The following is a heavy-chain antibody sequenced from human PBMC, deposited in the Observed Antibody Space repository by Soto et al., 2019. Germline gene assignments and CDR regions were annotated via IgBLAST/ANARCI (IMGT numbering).Heavy chain of an antibody. D-gene: IGHD2-21*02. CDR3: AKDDVAGDGLWLVSD. CDR1: GFTFSKYA. Sequence: DVQLLESGGGLVQPGGSLRPSCVASGFTFSKYAMIWVLQAPGKGQDWVSGITGSGNTTEYAESLKGRFSSSRDNSKNTVDLQMNSLRAEDTAMYYCAKDDVAGDGLWLVSDWGQGPLVTVS. CDR2: ITGSGNTT. J-gene: IGHJ4*02. V-gene: IGHV3-23*01.